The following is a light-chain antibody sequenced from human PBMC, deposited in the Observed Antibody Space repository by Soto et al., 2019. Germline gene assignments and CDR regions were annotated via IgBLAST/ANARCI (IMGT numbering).Light chain of an antibody. J-gene: IGLJ2*01. V-gene: IGLV3-21*02. CDR2: DDR. CDR3: QVWDSSSDHVV. CDR1: NIGSKR. Sequence: SYELTQPPSVSVAPGQTASITCGGNNIGSKRVHWYQQKPGQAPVLVVYDDRDRPSGIPERFSGSNSGNTATLTISRVEAGDEADYYCQVWDSSSDHVVFGGGTKLTVL.